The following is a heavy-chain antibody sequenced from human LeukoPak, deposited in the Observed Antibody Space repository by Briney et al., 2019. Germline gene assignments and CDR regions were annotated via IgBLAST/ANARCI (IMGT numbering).Heavy chain of an antibody. CDR3: ASEDWFTYKRGFDY. CDR2: ITPFNGNT. CDR1: GYTFTYRY. Sequence: ASVKVSCKASGYTFTYRYLHWVRQAPGQALEWMGWITPFNGNTDYAQKFQDRVTITRDRSMSTAYMELSSLRSEDTAMYYCASEDWFTYKRGFDYWGQGTLVTVSS. D-gene: IGHD3/OR15-3a*01. V-gene: IGHV1-45*02. J-gene: IGHJ4*02.